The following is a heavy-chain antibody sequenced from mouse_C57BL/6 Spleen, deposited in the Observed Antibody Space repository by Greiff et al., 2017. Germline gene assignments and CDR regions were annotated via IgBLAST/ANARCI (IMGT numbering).Heavy chain of an antibody. Sequence: VQLQQPGAELVKPGASVKLSCKASGYTFTSYWMHWVKQRPGQGLEWIGMIHPNSGSTNYNEKFKSKATLTVDKSSSTAYMQLSSLTSEDSAVYYCASPIATVVAHYAMDYWGQGTSVTVSS. CDR2: IHPNSGST. CDR1: GYTFTSYW. D-gene: IGHD1-1*01. V-gene: IGHV1-64*01. CDR3: ASPIATVVAHYAMDY. J-gene: IGHJ4*01.